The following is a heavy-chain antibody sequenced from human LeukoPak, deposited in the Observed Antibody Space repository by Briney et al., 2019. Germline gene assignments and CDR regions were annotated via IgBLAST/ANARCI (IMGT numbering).Heavy chain of an antibody. J-gene: IGHJ3*02. V-gene: IGHV1-69*13. Sequence: SVKVSCKASGGTFSSYAISWVRQAPGQGLEWMGGIIPIFGTANYAQKFQGRVTITADESTSTAYMELSRLRSDDTAVYYCARGYIGYCSSTSCYPRDAFDIWGQGTMVTVSS. CDR2: IIPIFGTA. CDR3: ARGYIGYCSSTSCYPRDAFDI. D-gene: IGHD2-2*01. CDR1: GGTFSSYA.